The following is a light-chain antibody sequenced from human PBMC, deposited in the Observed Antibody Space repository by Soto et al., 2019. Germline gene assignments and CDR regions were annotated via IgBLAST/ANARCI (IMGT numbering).Light chain of an antibody. V-gene: IGKV3-20*01. CDR3: QQYGSSPLT. Sequence: EIVLTQSPGTLSLSPGEMATLSCRASQSVSGSYLAWYQQKPGQAPRLLIYGASSRATGIPDRFSGSGSGTDFTLTISRLEPEDFAVYYCQQYGSSPLTFGRGTKVDIK. CDR1: QSVSGSY. CDR2: GAS. J-gene: IGKJ4*01.